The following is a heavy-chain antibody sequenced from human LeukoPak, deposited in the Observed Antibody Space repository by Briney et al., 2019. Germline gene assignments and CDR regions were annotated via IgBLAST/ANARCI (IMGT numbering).Heavy chain of an antibody. Sequence: SETLSLTCSVSGDSVGSSKYFWGWIRQPPGKGLEWLGCIYYRPTSFYNASLRSRVTIYLDTSKNQFSLILNSVTAADTATYYCARGRDWNYQGYFDYWGPGSQVTVSS. D-gene: IGHD1-7*01. J-gene: IGHJ4*02. V-gene: IGHV4-39*07. CDR2: IYYRPTS. CDR1: GDSVGSSKYF. CDR3: ARGRDWNYQGYFDY.